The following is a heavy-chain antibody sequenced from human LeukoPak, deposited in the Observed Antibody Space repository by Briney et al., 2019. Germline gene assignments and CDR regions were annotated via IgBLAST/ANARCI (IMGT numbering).Heavy chain of an antibody. Sequence: PPASVKVSCKASGGTFSSYAISWVRQAPGQGLEWMGGIIPIFGTANYAQKFQGRVTITADESTGTAYMELSSLRSEDTAVYYCARAYSNYVQLVGSYYGMDVWGQGTTVTVSS. J-gene: IGHJ6*02. D-gene: IGHD4-11*01. CDR3: ARAYSNYVQLVGSYYGMDV. V-gene: IGHV1-69*01. CDR2: IIPIFGTA. CDR1: GGTFSSYA.